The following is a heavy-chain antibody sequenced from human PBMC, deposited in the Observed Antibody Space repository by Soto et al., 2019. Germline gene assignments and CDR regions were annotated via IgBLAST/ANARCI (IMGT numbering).Heavy chain of an antibody. CDR3: ARIACTGGGCRPYSYCALAV. CDR2: IWYDGGNK. J-gene: IGHJ6*02. Sequence: PGGSLRLSCAASGFTFFTYGMHWVRQAPGKGLEWVAIIWYDGGNKYYADSVKGRFTISRDNSKNTLYLQMNSLRAEDTAVYYCARIACTGGGCRPYSYCALAVWGHGTTVTVSS. CDR1: GFTFFTYG. D-gene: IGHD2-8*02. V-gene: IGHV3-33*01.